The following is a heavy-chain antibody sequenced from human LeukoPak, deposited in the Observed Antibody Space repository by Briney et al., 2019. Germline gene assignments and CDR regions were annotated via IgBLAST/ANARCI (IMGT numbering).Heavy chain of an antibody. CDR3: GRESARGGSYFIDAFDI. CDR1: RWIFSQQL. V-gene: IGHV3-72*01. J-gene: IGHJ3*02. CDR2: SRNIGNSYTT. D-gene: IGHD3-10*01. Sequence: GGALRLSCAASRWIFSQQLMDGLGQAGGKGREGVGRSRNIGNSYTTEVAASVEGRFTNSRDDSQNSLYLQMTSLKAEDSCVYYCGRESARGGSYFIDAFDIWGQGTMVTVSS.